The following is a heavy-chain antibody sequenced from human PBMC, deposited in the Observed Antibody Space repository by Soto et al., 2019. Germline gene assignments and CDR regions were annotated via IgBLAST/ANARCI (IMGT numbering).Heavy chain of an antibody. J-gene: IGHJ4*02. D-gene: IGHD3-3*01. CDR2: IYYSGCT. CDR3: AREPLIYDFWSGYFDY. V-gene: IGHV4-31*03. Sequence: PSETLSLTCTVSGGSINSGDYHWSWIRQHPGKGLEWIGHIYYSGCTYYNPSLTSRLTISVDTSKSQLSLQLSSVTAADTAVYYCAREPLIYDFWSGYFDYWGQGAPVTVSS. CDR1: GGSINSGDYH.